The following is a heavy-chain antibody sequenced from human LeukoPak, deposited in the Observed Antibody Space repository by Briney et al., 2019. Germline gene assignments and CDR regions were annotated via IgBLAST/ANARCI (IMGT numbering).Heavy chain of an antibody. CDR1: GFTFISYW. CDR3: ARRFDS. Sequence: GGSLRLSCAASGFTFISYWMSWVRQAPGKGLEWVANIKQDGSEKYYVDSVKGRFTISRDNAKNSLYLQMNGLRVGDTAVYYCARRFDSWGQGTLVTVSS. V-gene: IGHV3-7*01. CDR2: IKQDGSEK. J-gene: IGHJ4*02.